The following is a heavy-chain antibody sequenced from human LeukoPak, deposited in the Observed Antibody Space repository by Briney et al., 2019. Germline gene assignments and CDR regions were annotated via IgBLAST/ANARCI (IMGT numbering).Heavy chain of an antibody. V-gene: IGHV1-8*03. CDR1: GYTFTSYD. J-gene: IGHJ6*03. Sequence: ASVKVSCKASGYTFTSYDINWVRQATGQGLEWMGWMNPNSGNTGYAQKFQGRVTITRNTSISTAYMELSSLRSEDTAVYYCARGQITMVRRVIIHYMDVWGKGTRVTVSS. CDR2: MNPNSGNT. CDR3: ARGQITMVRRVIIHYMDV. D-gene: IGHD3-10*01.